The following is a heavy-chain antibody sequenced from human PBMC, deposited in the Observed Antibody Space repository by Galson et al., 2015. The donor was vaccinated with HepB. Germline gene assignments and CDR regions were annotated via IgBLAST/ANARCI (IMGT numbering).Heavy chain of an antibody. Sequence: SLRLSCAASGFAFSTYDMLWVRQTADRGLEWVSSIGTTAITYYADSVKGRFTISRDNAWNSFYLQMNNLRAGDTAVYYCAREKYIWKQDFYFGMDVWGQGTTVTVSS. V-gene: IGHV3-13*04. CDR2: IGTTAIT. D-gene: IGHD1-20*01. CDR3: AREKYIWKQDFYFGMDV. CDR1: GFAFSTYD. J-gene: IGHJ6*02.